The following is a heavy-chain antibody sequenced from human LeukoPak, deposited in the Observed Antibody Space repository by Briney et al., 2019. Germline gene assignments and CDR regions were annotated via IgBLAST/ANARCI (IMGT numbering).Heavy chain of an antibody. D-gene: IGHD3-16*01. Sequence: GGSLRLSCAASGFTLSSYWMSWVRQAPGKGLEWVANIKQDGSEKYYVDSVKGRFTISRDNAKNSLYLQMNSLRAEDTAVYYCAREGGLDYYFDYWGQGTLVTVSS. CDR1: GFTLSSYW. CDR2: IKQDGSEK. J-gene: IGHJ4*02. V-gene: IGHV3-7*01. CDR3: AREGGLDYYFDY.